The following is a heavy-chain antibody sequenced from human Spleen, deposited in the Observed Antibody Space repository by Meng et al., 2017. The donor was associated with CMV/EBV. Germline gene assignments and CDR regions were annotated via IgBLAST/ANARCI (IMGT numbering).Heavy chain of an antibody. CDR3: VRAPPSAPFDY. J-gene: IGHJ4*02. CDR2: VYLSVNT. Sequence: CPVSGGSVTSGGYYWSWIRQPPGKGLEWIGYVYLSVNTYYSPSLRSRVTISVDTSNNQFSLKLTSVTAADTAVYFCVRAPPSAPFDYWGQGALVTVSS. CDR1: GGSVTSGGYY. V-gene: IGHV4-31*03.